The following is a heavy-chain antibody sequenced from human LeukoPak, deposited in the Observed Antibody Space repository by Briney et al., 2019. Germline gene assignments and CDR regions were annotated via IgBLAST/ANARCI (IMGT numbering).Heavy chain of an antibody. D-gene: IGHD3-22*01. V-gene: IGHV4-31*03. J-gene: IGHJ4*02. CDR2: IYYSGST. CDR3: ARGPTYYYDSSGYPL. CDR1: GGSISSGGYY. Sequence: TLSLTCTVSGGSISSGGYYWSWIRRHPGKGLEWIGYIYYSGSTYYNPSLKSRVTISVDTSKNQFSLKLSSVTAADTAVYYCARGPTYYYDSSGYPLWGQGTLVTVSS.